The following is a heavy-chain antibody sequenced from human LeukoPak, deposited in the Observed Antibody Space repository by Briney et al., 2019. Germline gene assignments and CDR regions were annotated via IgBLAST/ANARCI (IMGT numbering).Heavy chain of an antibody. J-gene: IGHJ4*02. V-gene: IGHV4-39*07. CDR2: IYYSGST. D-gene: IGHD3-22*01. Sequence: PSETLSLTCTVSGGSISSSSYYWGWIRQPPGKGLEWIGNIYYSGSTYYNPSLKSRVTISVDTSKNQFSLKLSSVTAADTAVYYCARGGYYYDSSGYYNYWGQGTLVTVSS. CDR1: GGSISSSSYY. CDR3: ARGGYYYDSSGYYNY.